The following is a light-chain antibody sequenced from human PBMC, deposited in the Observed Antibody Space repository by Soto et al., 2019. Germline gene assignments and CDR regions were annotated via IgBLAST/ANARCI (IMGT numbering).Light chain of an antibody. CDR1: QSISSW. V-gene: IGKV1-5*03. Sequence: DIQMTQSPSTLSASVGDTVTITCRASQSISSWLAWYQQKPGKAPKLLIYKASTLKSGVPSRFSGSGSGTEFTLTISSLQPDDFATYYCQQSYSTPPGTFGQGTKVDIK. CDR3: QQSYSTPPGT. J-gene: IGKJ1*01. CDR2: KAS.